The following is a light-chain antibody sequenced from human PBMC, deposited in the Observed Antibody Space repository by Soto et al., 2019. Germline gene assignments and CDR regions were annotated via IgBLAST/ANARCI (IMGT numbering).Light chain of an antibody. CDR1: QSVSTRY. V-gene: IGKV3-20*01. CDR2: GAS. Sequence: ESLLTQSPGTLSLSPGERATLSCRASQSVSTRYLAWYQQKPGQAPRLLIYGASIRATGIPDRFSGSGSATDFSVTISRAEPEVFAVYYCHQFGSSPPAFTFGPGTKLEI. CDR3: HQFGSSPPAFT. J-gene: IGKJ2*01.